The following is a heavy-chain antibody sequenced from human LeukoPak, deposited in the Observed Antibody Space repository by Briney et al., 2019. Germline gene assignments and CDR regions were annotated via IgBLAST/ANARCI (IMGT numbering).Heavy chain of an antibody. D-gene: IGHD3-9*01. CDR2: ISAYNGNT. CDR1: GYTFTSYG. CDR3: ARDLPAPICPYYDILDYGMDV. V-gene: IGHV1-18*04. Sequence: ASVKVSCKASGYTFTSYGISWVRQAPGQGLEWMGWISAYNGNTNYAQKLQGRVTMTTDTSTSTAYMELRSLRSDDTAVYYCARDLPAPICPYYDILDYGMDVWGKGTTVTVSS. J-gene: IGHJ6*04.